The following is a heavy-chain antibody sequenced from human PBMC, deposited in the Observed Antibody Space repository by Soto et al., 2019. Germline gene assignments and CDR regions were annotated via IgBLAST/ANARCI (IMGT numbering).Heavy chain of an antibody. CDR2: IYHSGST. V-gene: IGHV4-30-2*01. D-gene: IGHD1-26*01. CDR3: ARHFEPRSGSRCPFYDY. Sequence: SETLSLTCGVSGGSIRSCGYSGSWIRQPPGKGLEWIGYIYHSGSTYYNPSLKSRVTISVDRSKNQFSLKLSSVTAADTAVYYCARHFEPRSGSRCPFYDYCGQGTLVTVSS. CDR1: GGSIRSCGYS. J-gene: IGHJ4*02.